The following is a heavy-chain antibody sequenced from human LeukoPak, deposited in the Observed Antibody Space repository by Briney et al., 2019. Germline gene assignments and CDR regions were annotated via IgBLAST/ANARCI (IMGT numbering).Heavy chain of an antibody. CDR3: ARDWGSGSLRPNWFDP. CDR2: ISSSSSTI. Sequence: PGGSLRLSCAASGFTFSSYSMNWVRQAPGKGLEWVSYISSSSSTIYYADSVKGRFTISRDNAKNSLYLQMNSLRAEDTAVYYCARDWGSGSLRPNWFDPWGQGTLVTVSS. J-gene: IGHJ5*02. V-gene: IGHV3-48*04. D-gene: IGHD3-10*01. CDR1: GFTFSSYS.